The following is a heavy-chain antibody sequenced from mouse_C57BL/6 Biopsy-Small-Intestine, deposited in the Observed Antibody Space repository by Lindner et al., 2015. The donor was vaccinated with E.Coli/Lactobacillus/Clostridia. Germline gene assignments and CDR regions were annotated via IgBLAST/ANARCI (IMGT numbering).Heavy chain of an antibody. CDR2: ISYSGST. CDR1: GYSITSDY. J-gene: IGHJ4*01. Sequence: VQLQESGPGLAKPSQTLSLTCSVTGYSITSDYWNWIRKLPGNKLVYMGYISYSGSTYYNPSLKSRISITRDTSKNQYYLQLNSVTTEDTATYYCARYRLLKGMDYWGQGTSVTVSS. CDR3: ARYRLLKGMDY. D-gene: IGHD1-3*01. V-gene: IGHV3-8*01.